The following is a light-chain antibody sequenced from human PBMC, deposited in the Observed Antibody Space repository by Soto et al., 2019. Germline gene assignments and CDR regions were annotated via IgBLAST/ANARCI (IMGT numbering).Light chain of an antibody. CDR3: LQRSNWQYT. CDR2: DAS. J-gene: IGKJ2*01. V-gene: IGKV3-11*01. Sequence: EIVLTQSPATLSLSPGERATLSCRASQSVSSYLAWYQQKPGQAPRLLIYDASNRVTGIPARFSGSGSGTDXXLXISXLEPEDFAVYYCLQRSNWQYTFGQGTKVEIK. CDR1: QSVSSY.